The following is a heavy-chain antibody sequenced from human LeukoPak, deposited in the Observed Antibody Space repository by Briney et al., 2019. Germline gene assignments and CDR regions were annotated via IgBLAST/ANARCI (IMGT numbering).Heavy chain of an antibody. CDR2: INGDGSDT. CDR3: ARDGVTTIDY. Sequence: GGSLRLSCAASGFTFSSYAMSWVRQAPGKGLVWVSRINGDGSDTSYADSVKGRFTISRDNAKSTLYLQMNSLRAEDTAVYYCARDGVTTIDYWGQGTLVTVSS. CDR1: GFTFSSYA. J-gene: IGHJ4*02. D-gene: IGHD4-17*01. V-gene: IGHV3-74*01.